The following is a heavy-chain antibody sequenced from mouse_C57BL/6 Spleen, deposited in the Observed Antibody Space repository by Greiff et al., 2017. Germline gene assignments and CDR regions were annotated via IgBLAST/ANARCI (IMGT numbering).Heavy chain of an antibody. V-gene: IGHV1-81*01. CDR1: GYTFTSYG. J-gene: IGHJ3*01. CDR3: ARNDYGNYGFAY. Sequence: VQLQQSGAELARPGASVKLSCKASGYTFTSYGISWVKQRTGQGLEWIGEIYPRSGNTYYNEKFKGKATLTADKSSSTAYMELRSLTSEDSAVYFCARNDYGNYGFAYWGQGTLVTVSA. CDR2: IYPRSGNT. D-gene: IGHD2-1*01.